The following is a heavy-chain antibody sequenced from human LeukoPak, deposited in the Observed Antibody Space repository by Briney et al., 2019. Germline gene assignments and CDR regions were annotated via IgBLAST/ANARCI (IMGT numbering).Heavy chain of an antibody. CDR1: GGSISTYS. Sequence: PSETLSLTCTVSGGSISTYSWTWIRQPPGKGLEWIGNIYYSGSTNYNPSLKSRVTISVDTSKNQFSLKLSSVTAADTAVYYCATSPQYGGYLGQGTLVTVSS. J-gene: IGHJ4*02. CDR3: ATSPQYGGY. D-gene: IGHD4-23*01. V-gene: IGHV4-59*08. CDR2: IYYSGST.